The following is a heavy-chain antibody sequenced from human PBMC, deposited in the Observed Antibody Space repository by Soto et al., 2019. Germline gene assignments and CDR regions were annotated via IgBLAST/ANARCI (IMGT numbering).Heavy chain of an antibody. J-gene: IGHJ6*02. D-gene: IGHD3-3*01. CDR2: ISSSSSYI. CDR3: ARARYYDFWSGYENYYYYGMDV. V-gene: IGHV3-21*01. CDR1: GFTFSSYS. Sequence: PGGSLRLSCAASGFTFSSYSMNWVRQAPGKGLEWVSSISSSSSYIYYADSVKGRFTISRDNAKNSLYLQMNSLRAEDTAVYYCARARYYDFWSGYENYYYYGMDVWGQGTTATVSS.